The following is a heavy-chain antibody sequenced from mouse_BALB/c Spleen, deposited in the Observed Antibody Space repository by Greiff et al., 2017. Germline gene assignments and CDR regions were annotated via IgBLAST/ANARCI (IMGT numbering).Heavy chain of an antibody. J-gene: IGHJ4*01. CDR2: ISSGSSTI. CDR3: ARRGRYDYAMDY. CDR1: GFTFSSFG. V-gene: IGHV5-17*02. D-gene: IGHD2-14*01. Sequence: EVMLVESGGGLVQPGGSRKLSCAASGFTFSSFGMHWVRQAPEKGLEWVAYISSGSSTIYYADTVKGRFTISRDNPKNTLFLQMTSLRSEDTAMYYCARRGRYDYAMDYWGQGTSVTVSS.